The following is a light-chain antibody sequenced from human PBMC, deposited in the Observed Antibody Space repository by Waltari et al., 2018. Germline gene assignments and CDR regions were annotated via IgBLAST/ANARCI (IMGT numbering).Light chain of an antibody. Sequence: DIVMTQSPDSLAVSLGERATISCRSSQSVLYNSNDKNYLAWYQQKPAQPPRLLIYWASTRESGVPDRFSGSGSGPDFTLTISNLQAEDVAVYYCQQYYRSRTFGQGTKVEIK. CDR2: WAS. CDR1: QSVLYNSNDKNY. J-gene: IGKJ1*01. V-gene: IGKV4-1*01. CDR3: QQYYRSRT.